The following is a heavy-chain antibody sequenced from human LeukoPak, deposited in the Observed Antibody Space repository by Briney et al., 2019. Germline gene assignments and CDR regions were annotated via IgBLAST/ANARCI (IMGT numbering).Heavy chain of an antibody. D-gene: IGHD3-3*01. CDR1: GGTFSGYA. V-gene: IGHV1-69*13. CDR2: IIPIFGTA. Sequence: SVKVSCKASGGTFSGYAISWVRQAPGQGLEWMGGIIPIFGTANYAQKFQGRVTITADGSTSTAYMELRSLRSDDTAVYYCARITYDFWSGYYMPDDPWGQGTLVTVSS. CDR3: ARITYDFWSGYYMPDDP. J-gene: IGHJ5*02.